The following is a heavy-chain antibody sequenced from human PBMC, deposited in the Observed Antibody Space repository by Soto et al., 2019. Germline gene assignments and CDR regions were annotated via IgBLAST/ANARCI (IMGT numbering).Heavy chain of an antibody. Sequence: QVQLVQSGAEVKKPGSSVKVSCKASGGTFSSYTISWVRQAPGQGLEWMGRIIPILGIANYAQKFQGRVTSTADKPASTAYMELSILRSEDTAVYYCARGRTGGDYYYWGQGTLVTVSS. CDR1: GGTFSSYT. J-gene: IGHJ4*02. CDR2: IIPILGIA. CDR3: ARGRTGGDYYY. D-gene: IGHD4-17*01. V-gene: IGHV1-69*02.